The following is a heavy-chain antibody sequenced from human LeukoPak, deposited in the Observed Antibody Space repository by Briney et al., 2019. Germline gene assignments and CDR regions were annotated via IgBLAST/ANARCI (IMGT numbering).Heavy chain of an antibody. CDR3: XXXGFPYGDYDY. Sequence: SEALSLTCAVSGGSITSGAYSWSWIRQPPGKGLEWIGYIYHSGSTYYNPSLKNRVTISVDTSKNQFSLKLTSVTAADTAVYXXXXXGFPYGDYDYWGQGTLVAVSS. J-gene: IGHJ4*02. D-gene: IGHD4-17*01. V-gene: IGHV4-30-2*01. CDR2: IYHSGST. CDR1: GGSITSGAYS.